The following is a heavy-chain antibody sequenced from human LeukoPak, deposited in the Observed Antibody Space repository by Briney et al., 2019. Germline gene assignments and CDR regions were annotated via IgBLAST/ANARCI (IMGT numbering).Heavy chain of an antibody. Sequence: SSETLSLTCAVYGGSFSGYYWSWIRQPPGKGLEWIGEINHSGSTNYNPSLKSRVTILVDASKNQFSLRLDSVTAADTPVYYCAGKFYYHSSGYFYADYWGQGILVTVSS. CDR2: INHSGST. CDR3: AGKFYYHSSGYFYADY. CDR1: GGSFSGYY. V-gene: IGHV4-34*01. J-gene: IGHJ4*01. D-gene: IGHD3-22*01.